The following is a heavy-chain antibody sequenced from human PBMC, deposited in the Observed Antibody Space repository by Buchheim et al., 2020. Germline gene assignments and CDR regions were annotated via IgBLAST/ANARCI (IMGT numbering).Heavy chain of an antibody. Sequence: EVQLVESGGGLVQPGGSLRLSCAASGFTFSSYSMNWVRQAPGKGLEWVSYISSSTSPIYYADSVKGRFTISRDNAKNSLYLQMNSLRAEDTAVYYCARVRELLGQYYYYHGMDVWGQGTT. CDR1: GFTFSSYS. CDR3: ARVRELLGQYYYYHGMDV. J-gene: IGHJ6*02. CDR2: ISSSTSPI. D-gene: IGHD1-26*01. V-gene: IGHV3-48*01.